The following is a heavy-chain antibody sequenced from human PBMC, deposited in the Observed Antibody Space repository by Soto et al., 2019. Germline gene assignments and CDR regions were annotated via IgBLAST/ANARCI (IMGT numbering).Heavy chain of an antibody. CDR3: AMTTVVRKGWFDP. CDR1: GGSISSSSYY. V-gene: IGHV4-39*01. Sequence: SETLSLTCTVSGGSISSSSYYWGWIRQPPGKGLEWIGSIYYSGSTYYNPSLKSRVTISVDTSKNQFSLKLSSVTAADTAVYYCAMTTVVRKGWFDPWGQGTLVTVSS. D-gene: IGHD4-17*01. J-gene: IGHJ5*02. CDR2: IYYSGST.